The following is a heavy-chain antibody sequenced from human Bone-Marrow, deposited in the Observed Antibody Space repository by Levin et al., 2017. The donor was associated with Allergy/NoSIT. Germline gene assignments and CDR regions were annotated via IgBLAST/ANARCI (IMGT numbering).Heavy chain of an antibody. V-gene: IGHV3-48*02. CDR2: ISSSGDST. CDR3: ARDPARGYYDSSGYSGDH. Sequence: GESLKISCAASGFSFWHYTMNWVRQAPGKGLEWVSCISSSGDSTYYADSVKGRFTISRDNAKNSLYLQLSRLRDEDTALYYCARDPARGYYDSSGYSGDHWGQGTLVTVSS. J-gene: IGHJ4*02. CDR1: GFSFWHYT. D-gene: IGHD3-22*01.